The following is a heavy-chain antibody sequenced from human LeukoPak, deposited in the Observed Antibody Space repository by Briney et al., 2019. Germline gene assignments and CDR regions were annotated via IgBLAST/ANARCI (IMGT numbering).Heavy chain of an antibody. CDR3: ARHLSGVTGYTYGRGIDY. CDR1: GFTFSGSA. J-gene: IGHJ4*02. D-gene: IGHD5-18*01. V-gene: IGHV3-7*01. CDR2: IKKDGTEK. Sequence: GGSLRLSCAASGFTFSGSAMHWVRQAPGKGLEWVANIKKDGTEKYYVDSVKGRFTISRDNAKTSLYLQMNSLRAEDTAVYYCARHLSGVTGYTYGRGIDYWGQGTLVTVSS.